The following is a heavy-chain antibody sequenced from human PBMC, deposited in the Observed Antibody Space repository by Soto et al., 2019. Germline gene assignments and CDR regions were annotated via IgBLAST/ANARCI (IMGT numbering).Heavy chain of an antibody. CDR3: ARGGYCSSTSCFRGYYYYGMDV. J-gene: IGHJ6*02. CDR1: GYTFTSYD. CDR2: MNPNSGNT. V-gene: IGHV1-8*01. Sequence: ASVKVSCKASGYTFTSYDINWVRQATGQGLEWMGWMNPNSGNTGYAQKFQGRVTMTRNTSISTAYMELSSLRSEDTAVYYCARGGYCSSTSCFRGYYYYGMDVWCQGTTVTGFS. D-gene: IGHD2-2*01.